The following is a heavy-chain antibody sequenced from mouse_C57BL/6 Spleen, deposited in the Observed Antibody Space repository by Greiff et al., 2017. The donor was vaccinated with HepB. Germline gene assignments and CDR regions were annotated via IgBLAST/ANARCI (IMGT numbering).Heavy chain of an antibody. Sequence: QVQLQQSGAELARPGASVKLSCKASGYTFTSYGISWVKQRTGQGLEWIGEIYPRSGNTYYNEKFKGKATLTADKSSSTAYMELRSLTSEDSAVYFCASSYYYGSSHYWDFDVWGTGTTVTVSS. CDR1: GYTFTSYG. V-gene: IGHV1-81*01. CDR3: ASSYYYGSSHYWDFDV. J-gene: IGHJ1*03. D-gene: IGHD1-1*01. CDR2: IYPRSGNT.